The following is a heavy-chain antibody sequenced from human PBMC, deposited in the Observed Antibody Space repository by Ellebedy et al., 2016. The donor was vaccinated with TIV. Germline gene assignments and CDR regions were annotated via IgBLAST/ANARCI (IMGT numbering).Heavy chain of an antibody. V-gene: IGHV3-43*01. Sequence: GESLKISCAASGFSFDDYTMHWVRQAPGKGLEWVSLIGWDGGSTYYAESVKGRFTISRDNAKNSLYLQMNSLRAEDSAVYYCGYSYAYAFDFWGQGTMVTVSS. CDR2: IGWDGGST. CDR3: GYSYAYAFDF. J-gene: IGHJ3*01. CDR1: GFSFDDYT. D-gene: IGHD3-16*01.